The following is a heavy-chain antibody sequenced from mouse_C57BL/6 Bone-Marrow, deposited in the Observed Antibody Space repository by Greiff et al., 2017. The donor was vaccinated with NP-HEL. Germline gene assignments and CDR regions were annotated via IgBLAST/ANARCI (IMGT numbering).Heavy chain of an antibody. J-gene: IGHJ4*01. CDR3: ARTRGSSSYAMDY. V-gene: IGHV2-2*01. D-gene: IGHD1-1*01. Sequence: VKLMESGPGLVQPSQSLSITCTVSGFSLTSYGVHWVRQSPGKGLEWLGVIWSGGSTDYNAAFISRLSIRKDNSKSQVFFKMNSLQADDTAIYYCARTRGSSSYAMDYWGQGTSVTVSS. CDR1: GFSLTSYG. CDR2: IWSGGST.